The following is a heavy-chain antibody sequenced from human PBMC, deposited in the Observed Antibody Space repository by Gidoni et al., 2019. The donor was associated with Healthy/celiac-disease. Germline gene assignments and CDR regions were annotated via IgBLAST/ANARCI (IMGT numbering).Heavy chain of an antibody. D-gene: IGHD4-17*01. V-gene: IGHV4-59*01. CDR3: ARDGGYGDYLDY. Sequence: QVQLQESGPGLVKPSETLSLTCTISGGSISSYYGSWIRQPPGKGREWIGYIYYSGSTHYNPSLKSRVTISVDTSKNQFSLKLSSVTAADTAVYYCARDGGYGDYLDYWGQGTLVTVSS. J-gene: IGHJ4*02. CDR1: GGSISSYY. CDR2: IYYSGST.